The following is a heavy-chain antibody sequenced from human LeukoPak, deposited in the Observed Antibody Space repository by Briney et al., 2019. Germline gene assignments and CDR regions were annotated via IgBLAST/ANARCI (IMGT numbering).Heavy chain of an antibody. V-gene: IGHV4-61*02. CDR2: IYTSGST. D-gene: IGHD3-3*01. CDR3: ARFRSYYDFWSGYYHDY. CDR1: GCSISSNSYY. J-gene: IGHJ4*02. Sequence: SQTLSLTCTVSGCSISSNSYYWSWIRQPAGKGLEWMGRIYTSGSTNYNPPLKSRVTISVDTSKNHFSLKLSSVTAADTAVYYCARFRSYYDFWSGYYHDYWGQGTLVTVSS.